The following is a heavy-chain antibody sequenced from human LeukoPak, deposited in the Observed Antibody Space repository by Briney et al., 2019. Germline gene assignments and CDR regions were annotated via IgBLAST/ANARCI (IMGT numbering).Heavy chain of an antibody. CDR1: GGSISPYH. CDR2: IYYSGST. V-gene: IGHV4-59*01. Sequence: SDTLSLTCTVSGGSISPYHWSWIRQPPGKGLEWIGYIYYSGSTNYNPSLKSRVTISVDTSKNQFSLRLSSVTAADTAVYYCARTNASDIWGQGAMVTVSS. CDR3: ARTNASDI. J-gene: IGHJ3*02.